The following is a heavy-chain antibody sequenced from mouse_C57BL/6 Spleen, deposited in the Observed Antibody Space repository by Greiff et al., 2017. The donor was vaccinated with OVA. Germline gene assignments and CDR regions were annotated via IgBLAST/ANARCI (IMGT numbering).Heavy chain of an antibody. V-gene: IGHV1-53*01. CDR2: INPSNGGT. CDR1: GYTFTSYW. Sequence: QVQLQQPGTELVKPGASVKLSCKASGYTFTSYWMHWVKQRPGQGLEWIGNINPSNGGTNYNEKFKSKATLTVDKSSSTAYMQLSSLTSEDSAVYYGARGGGTYGSSYDYAMDYWGQGTSVTVSS. D-gene: IGHD1-1*01. CDR3: ARGGGTYGSSYDYAMDY. J-gene: IGHJ4*01.